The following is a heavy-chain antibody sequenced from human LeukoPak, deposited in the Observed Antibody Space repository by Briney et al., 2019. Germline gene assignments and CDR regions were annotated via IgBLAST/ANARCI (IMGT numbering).Heavy chain of an antibody. D-gene: IGHD3-10*01. CDR3: SFNLGSGSYAFDI. CDR2: VDHTGNT. J-gene: IGHJ3*02. CDR1: GDSISNSIW. V-gene: IGHV4-4*02. Sequence: SGTLSLTFTVSGDSISNSIWWSWLRQPPGKGLEWIGEVDHTGNTNYRPSLDSRVTLSIDTSKNQFSLTLSSVTAADTAVYYCSFNLGSGSYAFDIWGQGTMVTVSS.